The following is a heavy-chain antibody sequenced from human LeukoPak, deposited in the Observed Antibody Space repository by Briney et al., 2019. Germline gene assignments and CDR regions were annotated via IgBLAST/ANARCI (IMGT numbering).Heavy chain of an antibody. J-gene: IGHJ4*02. V-gene: IGHV3-23*01. Sequence: GGSLRLSYAASGFTFSSYAMSWVRQAPGKGLEWVSAISGSGGSTYYADSVKGRFTISRDNSKNTLYLQMNSLRAEDTAVYYCAKFGGYCSSTSCYRRDFDYWGQGTLVTVSS. CDR2: ISGSGGST. D-gene: IGHD2-2*02. CDR1: GFTFSSYA. CDR3: AKFGGYCSSTSCYRRDFDY.